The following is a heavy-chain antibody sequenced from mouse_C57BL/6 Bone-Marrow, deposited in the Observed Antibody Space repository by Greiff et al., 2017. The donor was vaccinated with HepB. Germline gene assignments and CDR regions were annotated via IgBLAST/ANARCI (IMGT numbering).Heavy chain of an antibody. V-gene: IGHV1-55*01. J-gene: IGHJ1*03. CDR2: IYPGSGST. Sequence: VQLQQPGAELVKPGASVKMSCKASGYTFTSYWITWVKQRPGQGLEWIGDIYPGSGSTNYNEKFKSKATLTVDTSSSTAYMQLSSLTSEDAAVYYCAREGHHYYGSSCWYFDVWGTGTTVTVSS. CDR1: GYTFTSYW. D-gene: IGHD1-1*01. CDR3: AREGHHYYGSSCWYFDV.